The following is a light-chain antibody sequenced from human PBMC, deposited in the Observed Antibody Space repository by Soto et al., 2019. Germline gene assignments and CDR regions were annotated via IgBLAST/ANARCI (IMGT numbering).Light chain of an antibody. Sequence: DIQMTQSPSTLSASVGDRVTITCRASQSIRNWLAWYQDKPGKAPKLLIYGASSLESGVPSRFSGSGSGTEFTLTLGGLQPDDVATYYCQHYHAFPWPCGQGTKVEIK. V-gene: IGKV1-5*01. J-gene: IGKJ1*01. CDR1: QSIRNW. CDR2: GAS. CDR3: QHYHAFPWP.